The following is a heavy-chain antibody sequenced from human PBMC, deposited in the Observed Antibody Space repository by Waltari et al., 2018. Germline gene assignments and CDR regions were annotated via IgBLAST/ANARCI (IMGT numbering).Heavy chain of an antibody. CDR3: ARSVSEADAFDI. CDR1: GYTFTGYY. D-gene: IGHD1-26*01. V-gene: IGHV1-2*06. CDR2: INPHSGGT. Sequence: QVQLVQSGAEVKKPGASVKVSCKASGYTFTGYYMHWVPPAPGQGLEWMGRINPHSGGTNYAQKFQGRVTMTRDTSISTAYMELSRLRSDDTAVYYCARSVSEADAFDIWGQGTMVTVSS. J-gene: IGHJ3*02.